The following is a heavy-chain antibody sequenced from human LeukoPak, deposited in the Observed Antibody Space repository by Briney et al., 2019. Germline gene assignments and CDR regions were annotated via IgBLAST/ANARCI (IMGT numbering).Heavy chain of an antibody. J-gene: IGHJ4*02. V-gene: IGHV4-34*01. CDR2: INHSGST. CDR1: GGSFSGYY. CDR3: ARESSEQWLTD. Sequence: PSETLSLTCAVYGGSFSGYYWSWIRQPPGKGLEWIGEINHSGSTNYNPSLKSRVTISVDTSKNQFSLKLSSVTAADTAVYYCARESSEQWLTDWGQGTLVTVSS. D-gene: IGHD6-19*01.